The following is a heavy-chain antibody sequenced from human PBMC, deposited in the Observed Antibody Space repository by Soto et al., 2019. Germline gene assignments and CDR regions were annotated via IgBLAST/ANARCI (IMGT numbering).Heavy chain of an antibody. CDR1: GYTFTSYY. D-gene: IGHD2-21*02. CDR3: ARAHCGGDCPAEDASDI. V-gene: IGHV1-46*01. CDR2: INPSGGST. Sequence: QVQLVQSGAEVKKPGASVKVSCKASGYTFTSYYMHWVRQAPGQGLEWMGIINPSGGSTSYAQKFRSRVTMTRXXSXRXVYVELSSLRSEDMAVYYCARAHCGGDCPAEDASDIWGQGTMVTVSS. J-gene: IGHJ3*02.